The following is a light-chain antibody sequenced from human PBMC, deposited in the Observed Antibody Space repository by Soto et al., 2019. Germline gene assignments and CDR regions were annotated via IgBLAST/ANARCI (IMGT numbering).Light chain of an antibody. V-gene: IGKV1-39*01. J-gene: IGKJ1*01. CDR3: QQTYSNLWT. CDR1: QSISSY. CDR2: TAS. Sequence: DIQMTQSPSSLSASVGDRVPITCRASQSISSYLNWYQQKPGKAPKLLIYTASSLKSGVPSRFSGSGSGTDFTLTISNLQREDFADYFCQQTYSNLWTFGQGTKVDIK.